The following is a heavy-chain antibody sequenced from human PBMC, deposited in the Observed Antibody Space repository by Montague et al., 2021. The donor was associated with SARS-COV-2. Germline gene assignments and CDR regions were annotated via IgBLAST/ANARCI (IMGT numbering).Heavy chain of an antibody. V-gene: IGHV4-39*02. D-gene: IGHD4-17*01. CDR2: IHYSGTT. Sequence: SGTLSLTCTVSGGSINSNSYYWGWIRQPPGKGLEWIGSIHYSGTTDYNPSLKGRVTISVDTSKNKFSLKMTSVTAADTAVYYCARDPHDYGGIDPWGQGTLVTVSS. CDR1: GGSINSNSYY. J-gene: IGHJ5*02. CDR3: ARDPHDYGGIDP.